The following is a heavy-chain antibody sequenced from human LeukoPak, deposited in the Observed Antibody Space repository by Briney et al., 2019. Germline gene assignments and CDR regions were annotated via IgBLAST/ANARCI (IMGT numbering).Heavy chain of an antibody. CDR1: GDSISSSDYY. CDR2: ISYSGTT. D-gene: IGHD3-10*01. V-gene: IGHV4-39*07. Sequence: PSETLSLTCTVSGDSISSSDYYWGWIRQPPGKGLEWIGSISYSGTTYYNPSLKSRVTISVDTSKNQFSLKLSSVTAADTAVYYCARGQRLLWFGELCNWFDPWGQGTLVTVSS. J-gene: IGHJ5*02. CDR3: ARGQRLLWFGELCNWFDP.